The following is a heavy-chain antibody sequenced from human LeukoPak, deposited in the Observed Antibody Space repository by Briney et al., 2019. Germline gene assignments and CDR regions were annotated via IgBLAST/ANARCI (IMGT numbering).Heavy chain of an antibody. CDR3: AGWSGSRHYYYYYYMDV. Sequence: GASVKVSCKASGYTFTGYYMHRVRQAPGQGLEWMGWINPNSGGTNYAQKFQGRVTMTRDTSISTAYMELSRLRSDDTAVYYCAGWSGSRHYYYYYYMDVWGKGTTVTVSS. J-gene: IGHJ6*03. CDR2: INPNSGGT. CDR1: GYTFTGYY. D-gene: IGHD3-10*01. V-gene: IGHV1-2*02.